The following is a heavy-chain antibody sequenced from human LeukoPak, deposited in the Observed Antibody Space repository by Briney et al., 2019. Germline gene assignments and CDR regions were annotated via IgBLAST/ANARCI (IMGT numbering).Heavy chain of an antibody. CDR2: IYTGGST. CDR3: ARDAGGAWPFDY. Sequence: PGGSLRLSCAASGFTVSSNYMSWVRQAPGKGLEWVSVIYTGGSTYYADSVKGRFTISRDNSKNTLYLQMNSLRAEDTAVYYCARDAGGAWPFDYWGQGTRVIVSS. V-gene: IGHV3-53*01. D-gene: IGHD4-17*01. CDR1: GFTVSSNY. J-gene: IGHJ4*02.